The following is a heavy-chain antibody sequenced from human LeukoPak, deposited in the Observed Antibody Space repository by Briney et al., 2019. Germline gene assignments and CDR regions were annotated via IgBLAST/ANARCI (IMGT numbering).Heavy chain of an antibody. J-gene: IGHJ4*02. D-gene: IGHD3-10*01. CDR3: ARVGSLWFGELPVDY. CDR1: GFTFSSYA. V-gene: IGHV3-30*04. CDR2: ISYDGSNK. Sequence: GGSLRLSCAASGFTFSSYAMHWVRQAPDKGLEWVAVISYDGSNKYYADSVKGRFTISRDNSKNTLYLQMNSLRAEDTAVYYCARVGSLWFGELPVDYWGQGTLVTVSS.